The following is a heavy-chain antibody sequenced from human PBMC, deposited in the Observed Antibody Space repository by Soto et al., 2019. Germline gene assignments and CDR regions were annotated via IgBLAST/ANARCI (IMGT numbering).Heavy chain of an antibody. Sequence: SETLSLTCTVSTDSSSFTNSYWGWIRQPPGKGLQWIGSSSYNGGTFYNPSLKGRVVISFDASKKQSSLQVTSVTAADTAVYFCARHRIEVVWRGFDFWGQGSPVTVSS. V-gene: IGHV4-39*01. CDR3: ARHRIEVVWRGFDF. J-gene: IGHJ4*02. CDR1: TDSSSFTNSY. D-gene: IGHD3-10*01. CDR2: SSYNGGT.